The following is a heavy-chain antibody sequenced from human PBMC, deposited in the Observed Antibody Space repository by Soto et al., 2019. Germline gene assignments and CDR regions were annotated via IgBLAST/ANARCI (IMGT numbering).Heavy chain of an antibody. Sequence: GASVKVSCKASGYTFTSYGISWVRQAPGQGLEWMGWISAYNGNTNYAQKLQGRVTMTTDTSTSTAYMELRSMRSDDTAVYYCARTVGAGYYYDSSGYYYFDYWGQGNLVTVSS. J-gene: IGHJ4*02. V-gene: IGHV1-18*04. CDR3: ARTVGAGYYYDSSGYYYFDY. CDR1: GYTFTSYG. D-gene: IGHD3-22*01. CDR2: ISAYNGNT.